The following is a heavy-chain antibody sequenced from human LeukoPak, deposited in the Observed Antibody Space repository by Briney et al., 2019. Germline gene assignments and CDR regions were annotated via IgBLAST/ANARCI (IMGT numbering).Heavy chain of an antibody. CDR2: IYSGGTT. D-gene: IGHD6-13*01. CDR1: GFIITNNY. J-gene: IGHJ4*02. Sequence: GGSLRLSCAASGFIITNNYMNRVRQAPGKGLEWVSVIYSGGTTYYADSVKGRFTISRDNSKNTLYLQMNSLRDEDTAVYYCARGVAAAGTTLDYWGQGTLVTVSS. CDR3: ARGVAAAGTTLDY. V-gene: IGHV3-66*01.